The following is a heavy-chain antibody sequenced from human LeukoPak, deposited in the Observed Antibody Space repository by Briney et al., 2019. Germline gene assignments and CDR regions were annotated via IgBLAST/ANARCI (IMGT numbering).Heavy chain of an antibody. J-gene: IGHJ4*02. CDR1: GFSFSNYA. CDR3: AKGGYDYVEMGYFDY. D-gene: IGHD5-12*01. Sequence: GGSLRLSCAASGFSFSNYAMSWVRRAPGKGLGGVSLIIASSGATFYADSVKGRFTISRDNSKNTLYMQMNSLRAEDTALYYCAKGGYDYVEMGYFDYWGQGTLVTVSS. V-gene: IGHV3-23*01. CDR2: IIASSGAT.